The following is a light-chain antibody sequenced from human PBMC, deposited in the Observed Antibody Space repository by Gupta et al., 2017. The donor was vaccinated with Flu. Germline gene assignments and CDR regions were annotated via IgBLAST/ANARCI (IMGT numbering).Light chain of an antibody. Sequence: EIVLTQSPGTLSLSPGERATLSCRASQSVRSSYLAWYQQKSGQAPRLLIYGASSRATGIPDRFSGSGSGTDFTLTISRLEPEDFAVYYCQQEGSSPLTFGGGTKVEIK. J-gene: IGKJ4*01. CDR3: QQEGSSPLT. CDR1: QSVRSSY. CDR2: GAS. V-gene: IGKV3-20*01.